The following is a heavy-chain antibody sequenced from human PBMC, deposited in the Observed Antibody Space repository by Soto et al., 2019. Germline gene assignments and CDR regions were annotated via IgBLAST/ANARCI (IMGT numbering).Heavy chain of an antibody. V-gene: IGHV3-30-3*01. CDR1: GFTFSSYA. D-gene: IGHD1-26*01. CDR2: ISYDGSNK. J-gene: IGHJ4*02. Sequence: QVPLVESGGGVVQPGRSLRLSCAASGFTFSSYAMHWVRQAPGKGLEWVAVISYDGSNKYYADSVKGRFTISRDNSKNTLYLQMNSLRAEDTAVYYCARDRRWEAVDYWGQGTLVTVSS. CDR3: ARDRRWEAVDY.